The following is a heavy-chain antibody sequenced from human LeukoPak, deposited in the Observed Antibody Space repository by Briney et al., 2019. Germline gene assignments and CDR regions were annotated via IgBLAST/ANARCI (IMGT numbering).Heavy chain of an antibody. CDR2: IYTSGST. CDR1: GGSISSYY. CDR3: ARDLTYYYDSSGYYSARPYYYYYYYMDV. D-gene: IGHD3-22*01. V-gene: IGHV4-4*07. J-gene: IGHJ6*03. Sequence: PSETLSLTCTVSGGSISSYYWSWIRQPAGKGLEWIGRIYTSGSTNYNPSLKSRVAMSIDTSKNQFSLKLSSVTAADTAVYYCARDLTYYYDSSGYYSARPYYYYYYYMDVWGKGTTVTVSS.